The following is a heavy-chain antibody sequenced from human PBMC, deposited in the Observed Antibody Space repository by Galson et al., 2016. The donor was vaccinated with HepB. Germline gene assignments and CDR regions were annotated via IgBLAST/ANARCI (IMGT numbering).Heavy chain of an antibody. CDR3: AREGWYLDY. CDR1: GYTFKSFG. J-gene: IGHJ4*02. D-gene: IGHD2-15*01. CDR2: ISAHNGNT. Sequence: SVKVSCKASGYTFKSFGISWVRQAPGQGLEWLGWISAHNGNTNYAQTLQGRVTVTTDAFTTTAYMELRSLRSDDTAVYYCAREGWYLDYWGQGTLVTVSS. V-gene: IGHV1-18*01.